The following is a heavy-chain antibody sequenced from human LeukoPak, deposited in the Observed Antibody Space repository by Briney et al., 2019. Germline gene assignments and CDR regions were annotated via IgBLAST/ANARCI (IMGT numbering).Heavy chain of an antibody. Sequence: GGSLRLSCAASGFTFSSYSVNWVRQAPGKGLEWVSSISSSSSYIYYADSVKGRFTISRDNAKNSLYLQMNSLRAEDTAVYYCARVSRFLEWLFFDYWGQGTLVTVSP. D-gene: IGHD3-3*01. V-gene: IGHV3-21*01. CDR1: GFTFSSYS. CDR2: ISSSSSYI. CDR3: ARVSRFLEWLFFDY. J-gene: IGHJ4*02.